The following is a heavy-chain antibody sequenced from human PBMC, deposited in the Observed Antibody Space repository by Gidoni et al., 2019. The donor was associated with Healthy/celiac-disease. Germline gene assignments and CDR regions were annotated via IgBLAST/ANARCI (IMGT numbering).Heavy chain of an antibody. CDR1: GFTFSSYE. V-gene: IGHV3-48*03. CDR2: ISSSGSTI. J-gene: IGHJ6*02. D-gene: IGHD4-17*01. Sequence: EVQLVESGGGLVQPGGSLRLSCAASGFTFSSYELNWVRQAPGKELEWVSYISSSGSTIYYADSVKGRFTISRDNAKHSLYLQMNSLRAEDTAVYYCARDQVGKDYGDYYYYYGMDVWGQGTTVTVSS. CDR3: ARDQVGKDYGDYYYYYGMDV.